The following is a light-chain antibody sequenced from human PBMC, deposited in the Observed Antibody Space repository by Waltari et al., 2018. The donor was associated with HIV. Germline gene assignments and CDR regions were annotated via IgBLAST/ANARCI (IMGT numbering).Light chain of an antibody. CDR3: MQSLQTPRT. V-gene: IGKV2-28*01. CDR2: LGS. J-gene: IGKJ2*01. Sequence: DIVMTQSPLSLPVTPGEPASISCRSSQNLLHSNGYNYLDWFLQKPGQSPQLLIYLGSNRASGVPDRFRGSGSGTDFTLKISRVEGEDVGVYYCMQSLQTPRTFGQGTKLEIK. CDR1: QNLLHSNGYNY.